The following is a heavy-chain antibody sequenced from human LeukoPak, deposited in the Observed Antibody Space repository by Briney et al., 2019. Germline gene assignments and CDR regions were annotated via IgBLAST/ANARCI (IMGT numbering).Heavy chain of an antibody. Sequence: ASVKVSCKASGYTFTSYDINWVRQATGQGLEWMGWMNPNSGNTGYAQKFQGRVTMTRNTSISTAYMELSSLRSEDTAVYYCARGYSYGMGAPGGDYFDYWGQGTLVTVSS. V-gene: IGHV1-8*01. CDR2: MNPNSGNT. J-gene: IGHJ4*02. CDR3: ARGYSYGMGAPGGDYFDY. D-gene: IGHD5-18*01. CDR1: GYTFTSYD.